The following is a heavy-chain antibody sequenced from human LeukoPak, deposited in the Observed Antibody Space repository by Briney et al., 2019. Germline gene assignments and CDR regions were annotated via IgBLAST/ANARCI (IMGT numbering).Heavy chain of an antibody. CDR1: GFTFSSYS. CDR3: AREGGLWLAS. CDR2: IYHSGST. V-gene: IGHV4-38-2*02. D-gene: IGHD6-19*01. Sequence: GSLRLSCAASGFTFSSYSMNWVRQAPGKGLEWIGSIYHSGSTYYNPSLKSRVTISVDTSKNQFSLKLSSVTAADTAVYYCAREGGLWLASWGQGTLVTVSS. J-gene: IGHJ4*02.